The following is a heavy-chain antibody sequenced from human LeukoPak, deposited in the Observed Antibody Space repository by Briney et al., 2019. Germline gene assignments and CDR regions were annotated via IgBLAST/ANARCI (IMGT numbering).Heavy chain of an antibody. CDR3: AREKTAGYSSSWDANYFDY. J-gene: IGHJ4*02. Sequence: SETLSLTCTVSGGSINSGGYYWSWIRRHPGKGLEWIGYIYYSGSTYYNPSLKSRVTISVDTSKNQFSLKLSSVTAADTAVYYCAREKTAGYSSSWDANYFDYWGQGTLVTVSS. V-gene: IGHV4-31*03. D-gene: IGHD6-13*01. CDR2: IYYSGST. CDR1: GGSINSGGYY.